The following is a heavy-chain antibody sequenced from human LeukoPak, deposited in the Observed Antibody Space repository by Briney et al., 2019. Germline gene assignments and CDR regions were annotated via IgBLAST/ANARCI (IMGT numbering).Heavy chain of an antibody. Sequence: SETLSLTCTVSGGSISSSSYYWGWIRQPPGKGLEWIGSIYYSGSTYYNPSLKSRVTISVDTPKNQFSLKLSSVTAADTAVYYCARLRGYSYGYREYYFDYWGQGTLVTVSS. CDR3: ARLRGYSYGYREYYFDY. CDR2: IYYSGST. V-gene: IGHV4-39*01. J-gene: IGHJ4*02. CDR1: GGSISSSSYY. D-gene: IGHD5-18*01.